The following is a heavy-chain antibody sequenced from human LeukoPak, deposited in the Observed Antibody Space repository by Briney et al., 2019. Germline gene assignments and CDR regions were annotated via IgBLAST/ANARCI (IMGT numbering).Heavy chain of an antibody. J-gene: IGHJ6*02. CDR1: GGSFSGYF. CDR2: INHRGGT. V-gene: IGHV4-34*01. Sequence: SETLSLTCAVYGGSFSGYFWNWIRQPPGKGLEWIGEINHRGGTNYNPTLKSRVTISVDTSKNQFSLKLSSVTAADTAVYYCARGEDYYYYGMDVWGQGATVTVSS. CDR3: ARGEDYYYYGMDV.